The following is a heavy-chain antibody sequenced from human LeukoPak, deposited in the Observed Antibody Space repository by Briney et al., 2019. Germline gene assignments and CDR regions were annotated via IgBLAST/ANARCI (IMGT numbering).Heavy chain of an antibody. J-gene: IGHJ4*02. CDR3: ARTSSSGLIGGHYFDY. Sequence: SETLSLTCTVSGYFISSGYYWGWIRQPPGKGLQWIGSIHHSGSTYYNPSLKSRVTISVDTSKNQFSLKLSSVTAADTAVYYCARTSSSGLIGGHYFDYWGQGTLVTVSS. V-gene: IGHV4-38-2*02. CDR2: IHHSGST. CDR1: GYFISSGYY. D-gene: IGHD6-19*01.